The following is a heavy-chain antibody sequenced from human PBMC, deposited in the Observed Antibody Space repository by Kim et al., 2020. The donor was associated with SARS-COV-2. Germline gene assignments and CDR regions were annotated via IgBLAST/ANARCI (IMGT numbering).Heavy chain of an antibody. CDR2: KK. Sequence: KKYYAGTVKGRFTISRDNSKNTLYLQMNSLRAEDTAVYYCAKEETGYFDYWGQGTLVTVSS. J-gene: IGHJ4*02. CDR3: AKEETGYFDY. V-gene: IGHV3-33*06. D-gene: IGHD7-27*01.